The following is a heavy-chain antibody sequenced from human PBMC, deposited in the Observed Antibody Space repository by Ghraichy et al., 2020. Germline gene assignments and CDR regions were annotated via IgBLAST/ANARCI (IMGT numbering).Heavy chain of an antibody. J-gene: IGHJ4*02. V-gene: IGHV4-39*01. CDR2: IYHSGST. D-gene: IGHD4-17*01. Sequence: LSLTCTVSGGSIFSYTSHWGWIRQPPGKGLEWIGSIYHSGSTYYNPSLKSRVTMSVDTSKNQFSLRLTSVTAADTAVYYCVRRPIMTPVTTKDWGQGTLVTVSA. CDR3: VRRPIMTPVTTKD. CDR1: GGSIFSYTSH.